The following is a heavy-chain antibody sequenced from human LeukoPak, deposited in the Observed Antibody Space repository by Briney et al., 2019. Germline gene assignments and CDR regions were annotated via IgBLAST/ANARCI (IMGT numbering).Heavy chain of an antibody. V-gene: IGHV1-2*06. CDR1: GYTFTGYY. Sequence: ASVKVSCKASGYTFTGYYMHWVRQAPGQGLEWMGRINPNSGGTNYAQKLQGRVTMTRDTSISTAYMELSRLRSDDTAVYYCARVLRITMVRGADTFDYWGQGTLVTVSS. D-gene: IGHD3-10*01. CDR3: ARVLRITMVRGADTFDY. J-gene: IGHJ4*02. CDR2: INPNSGGT.